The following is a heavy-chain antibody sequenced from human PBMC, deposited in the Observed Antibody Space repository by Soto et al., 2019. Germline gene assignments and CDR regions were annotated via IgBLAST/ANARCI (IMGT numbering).Heavy chain of an antibody. D-gene: IGHD3-22*01. J-gene: IGHJ2*01. Sequence: QVQLQESGPGLVKPSQTLSLTCTVSGGSISSGGYYWSWIRQHPGKGLEWIGYIYYSGSTYYNPSLKSRFPISVDTSKNQFSLKLSSVTAADTAVYYCARVSVVIMPYFDLWGRGTLVTVSS. CDR1: GGSISSGGYY. CDR2: IYYSGST. V-gene: IGHV4-31*03. CDR3: ARVSVVIMPYFDL.